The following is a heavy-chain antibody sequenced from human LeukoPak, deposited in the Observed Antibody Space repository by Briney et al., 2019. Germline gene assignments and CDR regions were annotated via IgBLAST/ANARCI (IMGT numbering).Heavy chain of an antibody. CDR3: ARGGGGYSYGSSYDYAMDV. Sequence: PSETLSLTCTVSGGSITSYFYIWVRQPPGKGLEWIGYIYYSGNTNSNPSLKSRVTISLDTSNNQFSLELSSLTAADTAVYYCARGGGGYSYGSSYDYAMDVWGQGTTVTVSS. CDR2: IYYSGNT. CDR1: GGSITSYF. D-gene: IGHD5-18*01. J-gene: IGHJ6*02. V-gene: IGHV4-59*12.